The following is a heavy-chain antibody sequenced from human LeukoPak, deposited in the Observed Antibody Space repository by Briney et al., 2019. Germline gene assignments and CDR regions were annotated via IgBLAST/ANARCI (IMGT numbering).Heavy chain of an antibody. CDR2: IYYSGGT. CDR1: GVSIRSYY. V-gene: IGHV4-59*01. J-gene: IGHJ5*02. Sequence: PSETLSLTCTVSGVSIRSYYWSWLRQPPGKGLEWIGYIYYSGGTNYNPSLKSRVTISVDTSKAQVSLRLRSVTAADTAVYYCASTPGVAAAGTLWWFDPWGQGTLVTVSS. CDR3: ASTPGVAAAGTLWWFDP. D-gene: IGHD6-13*01.